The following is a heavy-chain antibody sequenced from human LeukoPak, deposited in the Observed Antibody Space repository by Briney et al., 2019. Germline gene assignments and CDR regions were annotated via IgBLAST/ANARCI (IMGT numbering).Heavy chain of an antibody. D-gene: IGHD2/OR15-2a*01. CDR1: GFTVSSNY. CDR3: ARTLYGFYFDY. J-gene: IGHJ4*02. Sequence: GGSLRLSCAASGFTVSSNYMSWVRQAPGKGLGWVSVLYSGGNTYYADSVKGRFTISRANSKNTLFLQMNSLRDEDTAVYYCARTLYGFYFDYWGQGTLVTVSS. V-gene: IGHV3-66*01. CDR2: LYSGGNT.